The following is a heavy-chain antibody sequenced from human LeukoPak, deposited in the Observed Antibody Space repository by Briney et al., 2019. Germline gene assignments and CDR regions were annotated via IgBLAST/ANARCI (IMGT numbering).Heavy chain of an antibody. CDR1: GGSISSYY. V-gene: IGHV4-59*08. D-gene: IGHD6-13*01. CDR3: ARHTYSSSFIGDSDY. CDR2: IYYSGST. J-gene: IGHJ4*02. Sequence: PATLSLTCTVPGGSISSYYWSWLRQPTGKGLEWIGYIYYSGSTNYNPSLKSRVTISVDTSKNQFSLKLSSVTAADTAVYYCARHTYSSSFIGDSDYWGQGTLVTVSS.